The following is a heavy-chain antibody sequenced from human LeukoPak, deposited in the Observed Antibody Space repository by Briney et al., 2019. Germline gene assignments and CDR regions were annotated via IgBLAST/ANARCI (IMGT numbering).Heavy chain of an antibody. Sequence: ASVKVSCKTSGYTFSNYGMSWVRQAPGQGLEWMGWISAKNGNTDYAQKSQGRFTMTADRSTSTAYMELRSLRSDDTAVYYCARRIVGGHLGDYWGQGTLATVS. CDR1: GYTFSNYG. V-gene: IGHV1-18*01. CDR2: ISAKNGNT. D-gene: IGHD1-26*01. CDR3: ARRIVGGHLGDY. J-gene: IGHJ4*02.